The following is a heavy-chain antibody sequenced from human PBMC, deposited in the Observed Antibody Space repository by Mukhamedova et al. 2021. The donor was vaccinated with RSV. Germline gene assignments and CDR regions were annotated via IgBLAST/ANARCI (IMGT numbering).Heavy chain of an antibody. J-gene: IGHJ5*02. V-gene: IGHV3-64D*06. CDR3: VTLDAPGWFDP. Sequence: SSYAMHWVRQAPGKGLEYVSAISYNGGSTYYADSVRGRFTISRDNSKNTLYLQMSSLRAEDTAVNYCVTLDAPGWFDPWGQGTLV. CDR1: SSYA. CDR2: ISYNGGST.